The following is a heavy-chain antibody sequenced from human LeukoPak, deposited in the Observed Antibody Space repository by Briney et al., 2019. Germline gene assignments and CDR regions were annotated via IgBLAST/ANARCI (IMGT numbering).Heavy chain of an antibody. CDR2: INPNSGGT. CDR1: EYTFTGYY. Sequence: ASVKVSCKASEYTFTGYYMHWVRQAPGQGLEWMGWINPNSGGTNYAQKFQGRVTMTRDTSISTAYMELNSLRVEDTALYYCAKDGSSSWYGDFDYWGQGTLVTVSS. CDR3: AKDGSSSWYGDFDY. J-gene: IGHJ4*02. V-gene: IGHV1-2*02. D-gene: IGHD6-13*01.